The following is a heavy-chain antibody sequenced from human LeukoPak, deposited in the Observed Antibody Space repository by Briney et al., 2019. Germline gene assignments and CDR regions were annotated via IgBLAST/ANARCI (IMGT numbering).Heavy chain of an antibody. D-gene: IGHD6-25*01. CDR3: VRRQALRGRHRAFDP. J-gene: IGHJ5*02. Sequence: GASVKVSCKASGGTFYNSAISWVRQAPGQGFGWLGGTIPMFGSAKYAQKFQGRVTITTDESTSTAYMDLISLISEDTAVYYCVRRQALRGRHRAFDPWGQGTLVTVSS. V-gene: IGHV1-69*05. CDR1: GGTFYNSA. CDR2: TIPMFGSA.